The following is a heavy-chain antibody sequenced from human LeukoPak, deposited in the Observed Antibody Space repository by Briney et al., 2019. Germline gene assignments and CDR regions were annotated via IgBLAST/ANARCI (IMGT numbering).Heavy chain of an antibody. CDR3: AREWAPYYDFWSGYRGHDY. V-gene: IGHV1-69*05. D-gene: IGHD3-3*01. J-gene: IGHJ4*02. CDR1: GGTFSNYA. CDR2: IIPIFGTA. Sequence: ASVKVSCKASGGTFSNYAISWVRQAPGQGLEWMGRIIPIFGTANYAQKFQGRVTITTDESTSTAYMELSSLRSEDTAVYYCAREWAPYYDFWSGYRGHDYWGQGTLVTVSS.